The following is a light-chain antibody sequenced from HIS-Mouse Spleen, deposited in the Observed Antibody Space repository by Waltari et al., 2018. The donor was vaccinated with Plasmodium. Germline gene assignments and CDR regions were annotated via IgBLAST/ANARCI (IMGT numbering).Light chain of an antibody. Sequence: QSALTQPASVSGSPGQSITISCTGTSSAVGSYNIVSWYQQHPGKAPKLMIYEGRKRPSGVSNRFSGSKSGNTASLTISGLQAEDEADYYCCSYAGSSTYVFGTGTKVTVL. J-gene: IGLJ1*01. CDR1: SSAVGSYNI. V-gene: IGLV2-23*01. CDR3: CSYAGSSTYV. CDR2: EGR.